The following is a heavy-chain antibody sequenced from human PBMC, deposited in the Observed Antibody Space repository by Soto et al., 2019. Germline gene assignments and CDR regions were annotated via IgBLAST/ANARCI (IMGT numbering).Heavy chain of an antibody. J-gene: IGHJ5*02. D-gene: IGHD2-8*02. CDR3: ATDLVP. CDR1: RRSISSGDYY. Sequence: SEALSLTCTVSRRSISSGDYYWSWIRQQPGKGQEWIGYIYNSGTTYYNPSLKSRVPVSVDTPKNQFTLKLFSVTPADTAVYYCATDLVPWGQGTLVPVSS. V-gene: IGHV4-31*03. CDR2: IYNSGTT.